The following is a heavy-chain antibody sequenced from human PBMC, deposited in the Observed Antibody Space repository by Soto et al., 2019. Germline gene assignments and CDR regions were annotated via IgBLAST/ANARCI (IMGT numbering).Heavy chain of an antibody. D-gene: IGHD2-15*01. CDR3: ARGGGPYVWFNEF. CDR1: GGLFSSYA. J-gene: IGHJ4*02. Sequence: QEQLVQSGAEVKRPGSSVKLSSKDSGGLFSSYAISWVRQAPGQGLEWVGGIIPVFGTPYYAQKLQGRVTITADESTNTAYMEMSSLTSEDTAIYYCARGGGPYVWFNEFWGQGSLVTVSS. CDR2: IIPVFGTP. V-gene: IGHV1-69*01.